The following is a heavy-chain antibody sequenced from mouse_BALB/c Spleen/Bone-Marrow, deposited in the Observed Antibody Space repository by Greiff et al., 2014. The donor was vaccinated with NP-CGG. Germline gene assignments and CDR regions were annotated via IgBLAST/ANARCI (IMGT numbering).Heavy chain of an antibody. D-gene: IGHD2-1*01. Sequence: QVQLQQPGAELAKPGASVKMSCKASGYTFTSYWMHWVKQRPGQGLEWIGYISPSTGYTEYNQKFKDKATLTADKSSSTAYMQLSSLTSEDSAVYYCVYGNYYLAYWGQGTLVTVSA. V-gene: IGHV1-7*01. CDR3: VYGNYYLAY. CDR2: ISPSTGYT. CDR1: GYTFTSYW. J-gene: IGHJ3*01.